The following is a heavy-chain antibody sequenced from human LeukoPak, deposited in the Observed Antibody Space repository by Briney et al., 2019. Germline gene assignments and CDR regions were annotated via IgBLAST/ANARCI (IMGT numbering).Heavy chain of an antibody. CDR3: AKDGSSSWSLDY. J-gene: IGHJ4*02. D-gene: IGHD6-13*01. CDR1: GFTFSNYN. Sequence: PGGSLRLSCAASGFTFSNYNMHWVRQAPGEGLEWVAVISYDGSNKYYADSVKGRFTISRDNSKNTLYLQMNSLRAEDTAVYYCAKDGSSSWSLDYWGQGTLVTVSS. V-gene: IGHV3-30*18. CDR2: ISYDGSNK.